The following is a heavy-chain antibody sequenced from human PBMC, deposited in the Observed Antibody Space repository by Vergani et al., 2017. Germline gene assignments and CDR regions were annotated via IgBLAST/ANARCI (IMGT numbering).Heavy chain of an antibody. V-gene: IGHV4-39*02. CDR2: ISSSGST. Sequence: QLQLQESGPGLVKPSETLSLICTVSGDSMMRSPYYWGWIRQSPGRGLEWIGSISSSGSTYYNPSLKSRVTMSVDTSKNHLSLRVTSMTAADTAVYFCARPVGPSAIADGYHIWGQGTMVTVSS. CDR1: GDSMMRSPYY. CDR3: ARPVGPSAIADGYHI. J-gene: IGHJ3*02. D-gene: IGHD3-10*01.